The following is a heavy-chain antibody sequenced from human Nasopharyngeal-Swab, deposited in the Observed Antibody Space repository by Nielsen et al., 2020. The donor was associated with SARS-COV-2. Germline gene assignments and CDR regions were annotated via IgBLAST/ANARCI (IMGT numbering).Heavy chain of an antibody. D-gene: IGHD2-2*01. CDR3: TTEGLDCSSTSCYVRDYYYGMDV. V-gene: IGHV3-15*01. J-gene: IGHJ6*02. CDR1: GFTFSNAW. CDR2: IKSKTDGGTT. Sequence: GESLKISCAASGFTFSNAWMSWVRQAPGKGLGWVGRIKSKTDGGTTDYAAPVKGRFTISRDDSKNTLYLQMNSLKTEDTAVYYCTTEGLDCSSTSCYVRDYYYGMDVWGQGTTVTVSS.